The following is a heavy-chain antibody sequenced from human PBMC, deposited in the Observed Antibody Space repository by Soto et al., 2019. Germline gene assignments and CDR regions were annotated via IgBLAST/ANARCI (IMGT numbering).Heavy chain of an antibody. CDR2: IYYSGST. Sequence: SETLSLTCSVCGGSISRGEYYWRWIRQPPGKGLEWIGYIYYSGSTYYNPSLKSRVTISVDTSKNQFSLKLSSVTAADTAVYYCARGREYCSGGSCYLRYYYYYYMDVWGKGTTVTVSS. CDR1: GGSISRGEYY. J-gene: IGHJ6*03. V-gene: IGHV4-30-4*01. CDR3: ARGREYCSGGSCYLRYYYYYYMDV. D-gene: IGHD2-15*01.